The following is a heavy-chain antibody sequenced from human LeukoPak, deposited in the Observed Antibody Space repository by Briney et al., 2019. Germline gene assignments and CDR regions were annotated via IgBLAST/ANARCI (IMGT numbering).Heavy chain of an antibody. D-gene: IGHD2-21*01. J-gene: IGHJ6*03. CDR3: ARDKVNYYYYMDV. CDR2: INHSGST. CDR1: GGSFSGYY. Sequence: SETLSLTCAVYGGSFSGYYWSWIRQPPGKGLEWIGEINHSGSTNHNPSLKSRVTISVDTSKNQFSLKLSSVTAADTAVYYCARDKVNYYYYMDVWGKGTTVTVSS. V-gene: IGHV4-34*01.